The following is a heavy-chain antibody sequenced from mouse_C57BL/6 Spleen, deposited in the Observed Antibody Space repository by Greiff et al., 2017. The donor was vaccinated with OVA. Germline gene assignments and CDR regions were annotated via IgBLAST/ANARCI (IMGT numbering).Heavy chain of an antibody. CDR2: INPSTGGT. J-gene: IGHJ1*03. CDR3: AREDYCSRCYYLDD. CDR1: GYSFTGYY. D-gene: IGHD1-1*01. V-gene: IGHV1-43*01. Sequence: VQLQQSGPELVKPGASVKISCKASGYSFTGYYMHWVKQSSEKSLEWIGEINPSTGGTSYNQKFKGKATLTVDKSSSTAYLQLRSLTSEDSAAYYCAREDYCSRCYYLDDWGTGTTVTVSS.